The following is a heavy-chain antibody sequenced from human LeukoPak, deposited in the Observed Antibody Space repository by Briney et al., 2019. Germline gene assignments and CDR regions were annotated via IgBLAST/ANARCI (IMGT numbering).Heavy chain of an antibody. V-gene: IGHV6-1*01. D-gene: IGHD6-13*01. CDR2: TYYRSKWYN. Sequence: PSQTLSLTCAISGDSVSSNSAAWNWIRQSPSRGPEWLGRTYYRSKWYNDYAVSVKSRITINPDTSKNQFSLQLNSVTPEDTAVYYCAREAGIAAAGTGNYYYGMDVWGQGTTVTVSS. CDR1: GDSVSSNSAA. CDR3: AREAGIAAAGTGNYYYGMDV. J-gene: IGHJ6*02.